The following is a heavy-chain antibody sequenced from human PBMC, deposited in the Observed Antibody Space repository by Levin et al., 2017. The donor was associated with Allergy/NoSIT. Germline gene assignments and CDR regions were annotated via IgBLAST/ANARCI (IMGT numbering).Heavy chain of an antibody. CDR1: GGSISSYY. CDR2: IYYSGST. Sequence: SETLSLTCTVSGGSISSYYWSWIRQPPGKGLEWIGYIYYSGSTNYNPSLKSRVTISVDTSKNQFSLKLSSVTAADTAVYYCAGGIAAAGWYYYYGMDGWGQGTTVTVSS. J-gene: IGHJ6*02. D-gene: IGHD6-13*01. V-gene: IGHV4-59*01. CDR3: AGGIAAAGWYYYYGMDG.